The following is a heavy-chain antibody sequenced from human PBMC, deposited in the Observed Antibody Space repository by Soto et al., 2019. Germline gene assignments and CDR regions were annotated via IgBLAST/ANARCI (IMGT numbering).Heavy chain of an antibody. CDR1: GFTFSSYD. CDR2: IGTAGDT. V-gene: IGHV3-13*01. Sequence: GSLRLSFAASGFTFSSYDMHWVRQASGKGLEWVSAIGTAGDTYYPGSGKGRFTISRENAKNSLYLQMNSLRAGDTAVYYCARGPPIAAAGDAFDIWGQGTMVTVSS. CDR3: ARGPPIAAAGDAFDI. J-gene: IGHJ3*02. D-gene: IGHD6-13*01.